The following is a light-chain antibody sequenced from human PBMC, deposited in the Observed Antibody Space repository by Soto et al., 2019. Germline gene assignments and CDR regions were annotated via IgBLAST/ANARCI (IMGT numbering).Light chain of an antibody. J-gene: IGLJ2*01. CDR3: CSYAGSYTLV. CDR1: SSDVGGSNY. CDR2: DVS. Sequence: LTQPRSVSGSPGQSVTISCTGTSSDVGGSNYVSWYQQHPGKAPKLMIYDVSKRPSGVPDRFSGSKSGNTASLTISGLQAEDEADYYCCSYAGSYTLVFGGGTKVTVL. V-gene: IGLV2-11*01.